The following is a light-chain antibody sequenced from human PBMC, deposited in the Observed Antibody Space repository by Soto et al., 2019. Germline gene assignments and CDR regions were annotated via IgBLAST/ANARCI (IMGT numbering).Light chain of an antibody. CDR3: SSYTGRSTWV. CDR2: DVG. CDR1: SSNIGYYNF. Sequence: QSVLTQPASVSGSPEQSITISCTGASSNIGYYNFVSWYQQHPGKAPKLLIYDVGNRPSGVSTRFSGSKSANTASLTISGVQSEDEPNDSCSSYTGRSTWVFGKGTKLTVL. V-gene: IGLV2-14*03. J-gene: IGLJ3*02.